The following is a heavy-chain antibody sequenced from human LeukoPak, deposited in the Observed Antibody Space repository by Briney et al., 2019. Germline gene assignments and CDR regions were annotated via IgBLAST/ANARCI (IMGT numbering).Heavy chain of an antibody. CDR3: AKGAYDYIEMGYFDY. V-gene: IGHV3-23*01. CDR1: GLSVSNPA. CDR2: IIASSGST. J-gene: IGHJ4*02. D-gene: IGHD5-12*01. Sequence: GGSLRLSCAASGLSVSNPAMRWVRQAPGKGLEWVSLIIASSGSTFYADSVKGRFTISRDNSKNTLYLQMNSLRAENTAVYYCAKGAYDYIEMGYFDYWGQGTLVTVSP.